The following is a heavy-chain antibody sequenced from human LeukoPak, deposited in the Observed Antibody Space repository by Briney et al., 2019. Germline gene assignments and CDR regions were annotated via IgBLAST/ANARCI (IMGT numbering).Heavy chain of an antibody. CDR1: GYTFTSYG. D-gene: IGHD3-10*01. J-gene: IGHJ6*04. CDR3: ARDILWFGEHYYGMDV. V-gene: IGHV1-18*04. CDR2: ISGYNGNT. Sequence: ASVKVSCKASGYTFTSYGISWVRQAPGQGLEWMGWISGYNGNTNYAQKLQGRVTMTTDTSTSTAYMELRSLRSDDTAVYYCARDILWFGEHYYGMDVWGKGTTVTVSS.